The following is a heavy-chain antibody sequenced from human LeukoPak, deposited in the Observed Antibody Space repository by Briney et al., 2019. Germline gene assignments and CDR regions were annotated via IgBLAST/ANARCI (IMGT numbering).Heavy chain of an antibody. CDR1: GGSISSYY. V-gene: IGHV4-59*01. CDR2: IYYSGST. D-gene: IGHD3-22*01. J-gene: IGHJ4*02. CDR3: ASYTYYYDSSGYPA. Sequence: PSEILSLTCTVSGGSISSYYWSWIRQPPGKGLEWIGYIYYSGSTNYNPSLKSRVTISVDTSKNQFSLKLSSVTAADTAVYYCASYTYYYDSSGYPAWGQGTLVTVSS.